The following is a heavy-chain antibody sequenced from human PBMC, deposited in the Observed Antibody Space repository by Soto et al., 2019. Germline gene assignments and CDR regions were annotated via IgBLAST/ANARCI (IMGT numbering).Heavy chain of an antibody. V-gene: IGHV1-69*12. CDR1: GGTFSSYA. D-gene: IGHD1-26*01. CDR3: ATYPRGRGYYYGMDV. CDR2: IIPIFGTA. Sequence: QVQLVQSGAEVKKPGSSVKVSCKASGGTFSSYAISWVRQAPGQGLEWMGGIIPIFGTANYGQKFQGRVTITADESTSTAYMELSSLRSEDTAVYYCATYPRGRGYYYGMDVWGQGTAVTVSS. J-gene: IGHJ6*02.